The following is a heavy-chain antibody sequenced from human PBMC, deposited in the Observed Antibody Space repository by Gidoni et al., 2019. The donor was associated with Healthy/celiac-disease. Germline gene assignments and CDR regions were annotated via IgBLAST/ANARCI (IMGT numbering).Heavy chain of an antibody. CDR3: ARGTYYYGSGSYYNNWFDP. V-gene: IGHV4-34*01. J-gene: IGHJ5*02. CDR2: ITHSGRT. D-gene: IGHD3-10*01. Sequence: QVQLQQWGAGLLKPSETLSLTCAVYGGYFSGYYWSWIRQPPGKGLECIGEITHSGRTNSNPSLKSRVTISVDTSKNQFSLKLSSVTAADTAVYYCARGTYYYGSGSYYNNWFDPWGQGTLVTVSS. CDR1: GGYFSGYY.